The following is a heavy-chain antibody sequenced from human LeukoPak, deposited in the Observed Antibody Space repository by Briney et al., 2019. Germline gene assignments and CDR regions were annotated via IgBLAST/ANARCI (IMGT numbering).Heavy chain of an antibody. CDR2: IYTSGST. D-gene: IGHD3-22*01. Sequence: PSETLSLTCTVSGGSISSYYWSWIRQPAGKGLEWIGRIYTSGSTNYNPSLKSRVAMSVDTSKNQFSLKLSSVTAADTAVYYCARGYSSGLVYYGMDVWGQGTTVTVSS. J-gene: IGHJ6*02. CDR1: GGSISSYY. CDR3: ARGYSSGLVYYGMDV. V-gene: IGHV4-4*07.